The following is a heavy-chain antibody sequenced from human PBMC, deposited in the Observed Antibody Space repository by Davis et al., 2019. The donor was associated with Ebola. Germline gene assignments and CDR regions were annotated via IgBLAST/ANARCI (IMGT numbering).Heavy chain of an antibody. CDR3: ARGRYYDSSGYWGY. CDR2: INHSGST. Sequence: PSETLSLTCAVYGGSFSGYYWSWIRQPPGKGLEWIGEINHSGSTNYNPSLKSRVTISVDTSKNQFSLKLSSVTAADTAVYYCARGRYYDSSGYWGYWGQGTLVTVSS. V-gene: IGHV4-34*01. CDR1: GGSFSGYY. J-gene: IGHJ4*02. D-gene: IGHD3-22*01.